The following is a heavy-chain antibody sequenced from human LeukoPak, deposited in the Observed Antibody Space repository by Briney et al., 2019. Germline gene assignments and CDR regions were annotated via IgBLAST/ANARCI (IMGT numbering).Heavy chain of an antibody. J-gene: IGHJ4*02. CDR3: ARDTTAAPFDY. CDR2: INHSGYT. CDR1: GGSFSGYY. D-gene: IGHD6-13*01. Sequence: KPSETLSLTCGVYGGSFSGYYYSWIRQPPGKGLEWIGEINHSGYTNYNPSLKSRVTISVDTSKNHFSLKLGSVTAADTAVYYCARDTTAAPFDYWGQGTLVTVSS. V-gene: IGHV4-34*01.